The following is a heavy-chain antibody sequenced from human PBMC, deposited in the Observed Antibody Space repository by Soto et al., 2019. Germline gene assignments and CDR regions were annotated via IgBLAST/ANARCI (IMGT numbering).Heavy chain of an antibody. CDR1: GGSISSGGYS. D-gene: IGHD5-12*01. V-gene: IGHV4-30-2*01. J-gene: IGHJ4*02. Sequence: QLQLQESGSGLVKPSQTLSLTCAVSGGSISSGGYSWSWIRQPPGKGLEWIGYIYHSGSTYYNPSLQSRATISVDRSKTRFSLKLRSVTAADTAVYSCAAGGGLPRYYWGQGTLVTVSS. CDR2: IYHSGST. CDR3: AAGGGLPRYY.